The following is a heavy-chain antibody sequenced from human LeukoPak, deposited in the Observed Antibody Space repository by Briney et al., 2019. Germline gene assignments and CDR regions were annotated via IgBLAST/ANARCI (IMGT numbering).Heavy chain of an antibody. CDR1: GDSVSSGSYY. CDR3: ARDRIAAAGTRWFDP. J-gene: IGHJ5*02. D-gene: IGHD6-13*01. Sequence: PSETLSLTCTVSGDSVSSGSYYWSWIRQPPGKGLEWIGYIYYSGSTNYNPSLKSRVTISVDTPKNQFSLKLSSVTAADAAVYYCARDRIAAAGTRWFDPWGQGTLVTVSS. CDR2: IYYSGST. V-gene: IGHV4-61*01.